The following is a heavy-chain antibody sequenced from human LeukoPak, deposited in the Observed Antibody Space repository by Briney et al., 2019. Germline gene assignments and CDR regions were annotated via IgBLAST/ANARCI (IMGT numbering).Heavy chain of an antibody. Sequence: GGSLRLSCAASGFTFSSYSMNWVRQAPGKGLEWVSSISSSSSYIYYADSVKGRFTISRDNAKKSLYLRMNSLRAEDTAVYYCARDLGTTVTTNLDYWGQGTLVTVSS. CDR3: ARDLGTTVTTNLDY. V-gene: IGHV3-21*01. D-gene: IGHD4-17*01. CDR2: ISSSSSYI. J-gene: IGHJ4*02. CDR1: GFTFSSYS.